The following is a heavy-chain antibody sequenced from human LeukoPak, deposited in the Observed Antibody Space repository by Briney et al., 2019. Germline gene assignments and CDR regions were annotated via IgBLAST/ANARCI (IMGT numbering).Heavy chain of an antibody. CDR3: AREFHSGSYWFDP. Sequence: VASVKVSCKASGGTFSSYAISWVRQAPGQGLEWMGWISAYNGNTNYAQKLQGRVTMTTDTSTSTAYMELRSLRSDDTAVYYCAREFHSGSYWFDPWGQGTLVTVSS. D-gene: IGHD1-26*01. CDR1: GGTFSSYA. V-gene: IGHV1-18*01. CDR2: ISAYNGNT. J-gene: IGHJ5*02.